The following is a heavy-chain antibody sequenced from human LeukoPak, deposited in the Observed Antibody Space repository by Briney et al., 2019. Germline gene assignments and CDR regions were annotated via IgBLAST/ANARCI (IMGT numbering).Heavy chain of an antibody. CDR2: ISNDGSNE. J-gene: IGHJ4*02. CDR1: GFTFSSYA. V-gene: IGHV3-30*04. D-gene: IGHD4-23*01. CDR3: ARAMDGGNSDYYFDF. Sequence: PGRSLRLSCAASGFTFSSYAVLWVRQAPGKGLDWVAFISNDGSNEYYADSVKGRFTISRDNSKNTVYLQMNSLRAEDTAVYFCARAMDGGNSDYYFDFWGQGTLVAVSS.